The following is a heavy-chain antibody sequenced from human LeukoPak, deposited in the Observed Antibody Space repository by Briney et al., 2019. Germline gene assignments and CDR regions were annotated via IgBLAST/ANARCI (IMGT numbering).Heavy chain of an antibody. J-gene: IGHJ4*02. CDR1: GVTFSSYA. Sequence: GGSLRLSCAASGVTFSSYAMSWVCQAPGKGLEWVSAISGGGDITYYADSVKGRFTISRDNSKDTLFLQMHSLRPGGTAVYYCVREDTPATANYWGQGTLVTISS. CDR3: VREDTPATANY. D-gene: IGHD2-21*02. V-gene: IGHV3-23*01. CDR2: ISGGGDIT.